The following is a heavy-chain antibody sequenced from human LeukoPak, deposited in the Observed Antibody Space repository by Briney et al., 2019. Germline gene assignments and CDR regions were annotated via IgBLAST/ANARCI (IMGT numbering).Heavy chain of an antibody. CDR2: INSDGTNT. CDR3: ARDEYASSPGYFDY. Sequence: PGGSLRLSCAASGFTFDDYATHWVRQAPGKGLEWFSHINSDGTNTNYADSVKGRFTISRDNAKNSLYLQMNNLRAEDTAVYYCARDEYASSPGYFDYWGQGTLVTVSS. V-gene: IGHV3-74*01. CDR1: GFTFDDYA. J-gene: IGHJ4*02. D-gene: IGHD2-2*01.